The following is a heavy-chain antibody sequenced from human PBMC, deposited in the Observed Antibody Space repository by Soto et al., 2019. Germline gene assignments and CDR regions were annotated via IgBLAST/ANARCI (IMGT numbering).Heavy chain of an antibody. CDR3: ARGLRYVWGGNWFDP. CDR1: GGSFSGYY. D-gene: IGHD3-16*01. V-gene: IGHV4-34*01. Sequence: SETLSLTCAVYGGSFSGYYWSWTRQPPGKGLEWIGEINHSGSTNYNPSLKSRVTISVDTSKNQFSLKLSSVTAADTAVYYCARGLRYVWGGNWFDPWGQGTLVTVSS. J-gene: IGHJ5*02. CDR2: INHSGST.